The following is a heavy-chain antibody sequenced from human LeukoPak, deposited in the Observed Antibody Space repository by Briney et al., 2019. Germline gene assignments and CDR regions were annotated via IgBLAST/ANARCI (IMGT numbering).Heavy chain of an antibody. CDR1: GFTFSSYW. Sequence: PGGSLRLSCAASGFTFSSYWMSWVRQAPGKGLEWVVNIKQDGSEKNYVDSGKGRFTISRDNAKNSLYLQMNSLRAEDTAMYYCARDQGFSYYFYYMDVWGKGTTVTVSS. V-gene: IGHV3-7*01. CDR2: IKQDGSEK. D-gene: IGHD3-3*01. J-gene: IGHJ6*03. CDR3: ARDQGFSYYFYYMDV.